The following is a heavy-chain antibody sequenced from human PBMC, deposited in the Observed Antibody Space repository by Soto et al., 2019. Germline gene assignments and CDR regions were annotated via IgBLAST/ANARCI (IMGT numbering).Heavy chain of an antibody. CDR2: ITGSGRDT. CDR3: AKNGLDNSPSAIDS. V-gene: IGHV3-23*01. Sequence: PGGSLRLSCAASGFTFRNNVLSWVRQAPGKGLDWVSGITGSGRDTYYADSVKGRFTISRDNSKNMVLLQMNSLRAEDTALYYCAKNGLDNSPSAIDSWGPGTLVTVSS. CDR1: GFTFRNNV. D-gene: IGHD2-8*01. J-gene: IGHJ4*02.